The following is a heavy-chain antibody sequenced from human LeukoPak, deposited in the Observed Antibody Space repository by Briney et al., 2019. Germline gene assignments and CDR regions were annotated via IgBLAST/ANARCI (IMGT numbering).Heavy chain of an antibody. J-gene: IGHJ4*02. CDR3: AREYGSSSFDY. CDR1: SYPITSGHF. D-gene: IGHD2-15*01. CDR2: IYHSGNT. V-gene: IGHV4-38-2*02. Sequence: PSETLSLTCAVSSYPITSGHFWGWIRQPPGKGLEWIASIYHSGNTYYNPSLKSRVTISVDTSKNQFSLKLSSVTAADTALYYCAREYGSSSFDYWGQGTLVTVSS.